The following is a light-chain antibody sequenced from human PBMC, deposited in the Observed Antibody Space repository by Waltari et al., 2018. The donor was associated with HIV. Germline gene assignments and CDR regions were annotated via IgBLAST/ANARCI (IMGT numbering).Light chain of an antibody. V-gene: IGLV2-14*01. Sequence: QSALTQPASVSGSPGQSITISCTGTSSDVGGYDYVSWYQQHPGKAPKLKIYEASNRPSGVTNRFAGSKSGNTASLSISGLQAEDEADYYCRSYTSSSTLVCGGGTELTVL. CDR1: SSDVGGYDY. CDR2: EAS. J-gene: IGLJ2*01. CDR3: RSYTSSSTLV.